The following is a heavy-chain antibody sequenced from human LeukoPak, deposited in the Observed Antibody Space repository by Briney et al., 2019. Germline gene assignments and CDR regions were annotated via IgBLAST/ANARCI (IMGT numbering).Heavy chain of an antibody. CDR3: AKDYYDSSGYYGFVPSSGAFDI. V-gene: IGHV3-23*01. Sequence: PGGSLRLSCAASGFTFSTYAMNWVRQAPGKGLEWVSAISGSGGSTYYADSVKGRFTISRDNSKNTLYLQMNSLRAEDTAVYYCAKDYYDSSGYYGFVPSSGAFDIWGQGTMVTVSS. J-gene: IGHJ3*02. CDR1: GFTFSTYA. D-gene: IGHD3-22*01. CDR2: ISGSGGST.